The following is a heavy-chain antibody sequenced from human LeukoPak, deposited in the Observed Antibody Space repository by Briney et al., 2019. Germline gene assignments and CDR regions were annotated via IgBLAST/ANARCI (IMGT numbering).Heavy chain of an antibody. J-gene: IGHJ6*04. V-gene: IGHV3-48*03. CDR3: AELGITMIGGV. D-gene: IGHD3-10*02. CDR1: GLTVSKNY. Sequence: GGSLRLSCAASGLTVSKNYMNWVRQAPGKGLEWVSYISSSGSTIYYADSVKGRFTISRDNAKNSLYLQMSSLRAEDTAVYYCAELGITMIGGVWGKGTTVTISS. CDR2: ISSSGSTI.